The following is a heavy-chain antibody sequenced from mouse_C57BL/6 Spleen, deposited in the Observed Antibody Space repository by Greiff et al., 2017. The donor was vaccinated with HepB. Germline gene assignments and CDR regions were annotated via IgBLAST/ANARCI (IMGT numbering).Heavy chain of an antibody. V-gene: IGHV14-3*01. D-gene: IGHD1-1*01. CDR2: IDPANGNT. CDR1: GFNIKNTY. Sequence: EVQLQQSVAELVRPGASVKLSCTASGFNIKNTYMHWVKQRPEQGLEWIGRIDPANGNTKYAPKFQGKATITVDTSSNTAYLQLSSLTSEDTAIYYCARIPYYYGSSYGAMDYWGQGTSVTVAS. J-gene: IGHJ4*01. CDR3: ARIPYYYGSSYGAMDY.